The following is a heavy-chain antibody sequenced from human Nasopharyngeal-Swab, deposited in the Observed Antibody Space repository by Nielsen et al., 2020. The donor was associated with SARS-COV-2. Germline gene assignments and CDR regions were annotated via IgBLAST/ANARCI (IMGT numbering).Heavy chain of an antibody. CDR1: GGSISSGGYY. V-gene: IGHV4-39*01. CDR3: ARVLWFGELPYYYYYYMDV. Sequence: SETLSLTCTVSGGSISSGGYYWSWIRQHPGKGLEWIGSIYYSGSTYYNPSLKSRVTISVDTSKNQFSLKLSSVTAADTAVYYCARVLWFGELPYYYYYYMDVWGKGTTVTVSS. J-gene: IGHJ6*03. D-gene: IGHD3-10*01. CDR2: IYYSGST.